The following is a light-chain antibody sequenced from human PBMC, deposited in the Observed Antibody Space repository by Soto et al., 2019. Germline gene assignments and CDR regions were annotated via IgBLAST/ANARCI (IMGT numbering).Light chain of an antibody. CDR1: QSIGNY. CDR3: QQSHDAPRT. CDR2: AAS. Sequence: DIQMTQSPSSLSASVGDRVTITCRASQSIGNYLNWYQQKPGKAPKLLIYAASSLQSGVPSWFSGSGSGTDFTLTISRLQPEDFATYYCQQSHDAPRTFGQGTKVEI. V-gene: IGKV1-39*01. J-gene: IGKJ1*01.